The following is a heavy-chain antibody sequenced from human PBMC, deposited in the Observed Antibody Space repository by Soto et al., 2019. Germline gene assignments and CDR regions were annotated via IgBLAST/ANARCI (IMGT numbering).Heavy chain of an antibody. D-gene: IGHD1-7*01. CDR2: IIPIFGTA. CDR1: GYTFTDYY. V-gene: IGHV1-69*13. J-gene: IGHJ6*02. Sequence: SVKVSCKASGYTFTDYYIHWVRQAPGQGLEWMGGIIPIFGTANYAQKFQGRVTITADESTSTAYMELSSLRSEDTAVYYCARDRVGGTTRPYYYYYGMDVWGQGTTVTVSS. CDR3: ARDRVGGTTRPYYYYYGMDV.